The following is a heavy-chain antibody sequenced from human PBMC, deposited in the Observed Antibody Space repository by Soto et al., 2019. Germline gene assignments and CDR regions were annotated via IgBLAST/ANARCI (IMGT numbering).Heavy chain of an antibody. D-gene: IGHD6-13*01. V-gene: IGHV4-39*01. J-gene: IGHJ5*02. CDR1: GGSISSSSYY. CDR3: ARHQGSWDGVSMVEWFDP. Sequence: QLQLQESGPGLVKPSETLSLTCTVSGGSISSSSYYWGWIRQPPGKGLEWIGSIYYSGSTYYNPSLKSRVTLSVDTSKNQFSLKLSSVTAADTAVYYCARHQGSWDGVSMVEWFDPWGQGTLVTVSS. CDR2: IYYSGST.